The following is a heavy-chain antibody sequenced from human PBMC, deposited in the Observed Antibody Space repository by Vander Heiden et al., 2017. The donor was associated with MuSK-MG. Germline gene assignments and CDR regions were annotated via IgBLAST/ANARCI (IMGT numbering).Heavy chain of an antibody. CDR3: ARDNYDYVWGTYRASPAVLDY. Sequence: QVQLQESGPGLVKPSETLSLTCTVSGGSINNYYWSWMRQSPGKGLEWIGYISYRGNTNYNPSLKSRVTISLDTSKDQFSLNLTSVTAADTAVYYCARDNYDYVWGTYRASPAVLDYWGQGTLVIVSS. D-gene: IGHD3-16*02. CDR1: GGSINNYY. J-gene: IGHJ4*02. CDR2: ISYRGNT. V-gene: IGHV4-59*01.